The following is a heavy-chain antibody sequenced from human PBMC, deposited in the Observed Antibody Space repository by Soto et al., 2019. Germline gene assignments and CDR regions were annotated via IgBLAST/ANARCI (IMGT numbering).Heavy chain of an antibody. Sequence: QVQLQESGPGLVKPSETLSLTCTVSGGSISSYYWSWIRQPPGKGLEWIGYIYYSGSTNYNPSLKSRVTISVDTSKNQFSLKLSSVTAADTAVYYCARTYYDILTGYWYFDLWGRGTLVTVSS. J-gene: IGHJ2*01. CDR2: IYYSGST. D-gene: IGHD3-9*01. CDR3: ARTYYDILTGYWYFDL. CDR1: GGSISSYY. V-gene: IGHV4-59*01.